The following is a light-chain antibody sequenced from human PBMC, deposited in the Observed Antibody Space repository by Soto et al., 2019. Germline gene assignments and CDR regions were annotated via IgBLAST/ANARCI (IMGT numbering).Light chain of an antibody. CDR1: QSLVHSDGNTY. Sequence: DIVLTQTPLSAPVTLGQPASISCRSSQSLVHSDGNTYLSWLQQRPGQPPRLLIDKLSNRISGVPNRFSGSGAGTDFTLKISRVEAEVVETYFCMQAILFPLFGQWTKVEIK. CDR2: KLS. J-gene: IGKJ1*01. V-gene: IGKV2-24*01. CDR3: MQAILFPL.